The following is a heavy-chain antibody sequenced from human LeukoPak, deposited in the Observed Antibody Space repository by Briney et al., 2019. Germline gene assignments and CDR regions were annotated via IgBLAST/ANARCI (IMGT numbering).Heavy chain of an antibody. CDR3: ARVVLRFLEWLSEDYYYYGMDV. CDR2: ISSISSYI. J-gene: IGHJ6*02. V-gene: IGHV3-21*01. Sequence: GGSLRLSRAASGFASSSYSMSWVSQAPGKGLEWVSSISSISSYIYYADSVKGRFTISRDNAKNSLYLQMNSLRAEDTAVYYCARVVLRFLEWLSEDYYYYGMDVWGQGTTVTVSS. CDR1: GFASSSYS. D-gene: IGHD3-3*01.